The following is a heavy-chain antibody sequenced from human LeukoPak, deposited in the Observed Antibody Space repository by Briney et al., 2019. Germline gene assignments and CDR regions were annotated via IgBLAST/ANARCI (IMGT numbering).Heavy chain of an antibody. CDR3: ARDYGSGSSYYYYGMDV. CDR1: GFTFNSYA. D-gene: IGHD3-10*01. J-gene: IGHJ6*02. CDR2: ISGSGGDT. Sequence: PGGSLRLSCAASGFTFNSYAMTWVRQAPGKGLEWVSAISGSGGDTEYADSVKGRFTISRDNAKNSLNLQMNSLRAEDTAVYYCARDYGSGSSYYYYGMDVWGQGTTVTVSS. V-gene: IGHV3-23*01.